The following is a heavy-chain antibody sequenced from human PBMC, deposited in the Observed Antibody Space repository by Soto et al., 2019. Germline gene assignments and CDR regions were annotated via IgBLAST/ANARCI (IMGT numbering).Heavy chain of an antibody. CDR3: ARDTRGYSYGHEDY. J-gene: IGHJ4*02. V-gene: IGHV1-18*01. D-gene: IGHD5-18*01. Sequence: GASVKVSCKASGYTFTSYGISWVRQAPGQGLEWMGWISAYNGNTNYAQKLQGRVTMTTDTSTSTAYMELRSLRSDDTAVYYCARDTRGYSYGHEDYWGQGTLVTVSS. CDR2: ISAYNGNT. CDR1: GYTFTSYG.